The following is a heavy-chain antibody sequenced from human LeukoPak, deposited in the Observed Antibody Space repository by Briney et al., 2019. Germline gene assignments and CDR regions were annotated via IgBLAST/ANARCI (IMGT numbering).Heavy chain of an antibody. Sequence: GGSLRLSCAASGFTFSSYGMHWVRQAPGKGLEWVAFIRYDGSKKYYADSVKGRFTISRDNAKNSLYLQMNSLRAEDTAVYYCARASSGWYNWFDPWGQGTLVTVSS. V-gene: IGHV3-30*02. CDR1: GFTFSSYG. D-gene: IGHD6-19*01. J-gene: IGHJ5*02. CDR2: IRYDGSKK. CDR3: ARASSGWYNWFDP.